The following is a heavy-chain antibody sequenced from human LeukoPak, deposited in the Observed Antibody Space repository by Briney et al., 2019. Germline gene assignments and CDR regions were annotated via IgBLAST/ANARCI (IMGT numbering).Heavy chain of an antibody. D-gene: IGHD1-26*01. V-gene: IGHV3-7*01. CDR3: TTALIYYDAFDV. J-gene: IGHJ3*01. Sequence: GGSLRLSCAASGFTFSSYWMSWVRQAPGKGLEWVANIKQDGSEKYYVDSVKGRFTISRDNAKNSLYLQMNSLRAEDTAVYYCTTALIYYDAFDVWGLGTRVTVSS. CDR1: GFTFSSYW. CDR2: IKQDGSEK.